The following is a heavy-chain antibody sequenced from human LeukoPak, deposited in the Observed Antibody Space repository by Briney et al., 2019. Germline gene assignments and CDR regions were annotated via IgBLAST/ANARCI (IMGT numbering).Heavy chain of an antibody. CDR1: GGTFSSYA. CDR2: IIPIFGTA. J-gene: IGHJ3*02. V-gene: IGHV1-69*05. CDR3: ARDESSGGHYAFDI. Sequence: GASEKVSCKASGGTFSSYAISWVRQAPGQGLEWMGGIIPIFGTANYAQKFQGRVTITTDESTSTAYMELSSLRSEDTAVYYCARDESSGGHYAFDIWGQGTMVTVSS. D-gene: IGHD2-15*01.